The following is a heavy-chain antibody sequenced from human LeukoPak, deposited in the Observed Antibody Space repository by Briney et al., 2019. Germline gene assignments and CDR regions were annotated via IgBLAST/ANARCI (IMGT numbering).Heavy chain of an antibody. CDR1: GFTFSSYS. CDR3: AREQYYDFWSGYYTPVV. CDR2: ISSSSSTI. J-gene: IGHJ4*02. D-gene: IGHD3-3*01. V-gene: IGHV3-48*01. Sequence: GGSLRLSCAASGFTFSSYSMNWVRQAPGKGLEWVSYISSSSSTIYYADSVKGRFTISRDNAKNSLYLQMNSLRAGDTAVYYCAREQYYDFWSGYYTPVVWGQGTLVTVSS.